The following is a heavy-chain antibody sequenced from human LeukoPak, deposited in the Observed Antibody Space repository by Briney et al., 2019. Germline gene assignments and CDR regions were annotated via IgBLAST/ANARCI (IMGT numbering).Heavy chain of an antibody. CDR2: SDVEDYDT. D-gene: IGHD2-2*01. CDR1: GHTLTDLS. Sequence: GASVKVSCKVSGHTLTDLSMQWVRQAPGKGLEWMGGSDVEDYDTIYTQKFQGRLTVTEDTSTDTAYMELSSLTYDDTAVYYCATGAPTALRALAVWGQGTTVTVS. J-gene: IGHJ6*02. V-gene: IGHV1-24*01. CDR3: ATGAPTALRALAV.